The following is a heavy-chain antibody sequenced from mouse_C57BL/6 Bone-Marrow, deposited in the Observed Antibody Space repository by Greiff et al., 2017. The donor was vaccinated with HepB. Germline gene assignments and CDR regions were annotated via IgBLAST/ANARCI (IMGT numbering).Heavy chain of an antibody. Sequence: EVQGVESGPELVKPGASVKMSCKASGYTFTDYNMHWVKQSHGKSLEWIGYINPNNGGTSYNQKFKGKATLTVNKSSSTAYMELRSLTSEDSAVYYCAGVWYFDVWGTGTTVTVSS. CDR3: AGVWYFDV. J-gene: IGHJ1*03. CDR1: GYTFTDYN. CDR2: INPNNGGT. V-gene: IGHV1-22*01.